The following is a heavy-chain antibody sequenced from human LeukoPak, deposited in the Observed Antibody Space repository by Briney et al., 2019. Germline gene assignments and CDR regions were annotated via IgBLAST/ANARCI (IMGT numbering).Heavy chain of an antibody. J-gene: IGHJ4*02. CDR1: GGSISSHY. D-gene: IGHD3-10*01. CDR2: INHSGST. CDR3: ARSPRGQSRGVKSFDY. Sequence: NPSETLSLTCTVSGGSISSHYWSWIRQPPGEGLEWIGEINHSGSTNYNPSLKSRVTISVDTSKNQFSLKLSSVTAADTAVYYCARSPRGQSRGVKSFDYWGQGTLVTVSS. V-gene: IGHV4-34*01.